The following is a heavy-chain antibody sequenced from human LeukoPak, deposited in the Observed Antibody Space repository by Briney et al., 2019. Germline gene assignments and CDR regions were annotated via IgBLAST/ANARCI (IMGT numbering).Heavy chain of an antibody. V-gene: IGHV3-21*01. D-gene: IGHD1-26*01. CDR2: ISSSSSYI. CDR1: GFTFSSYS. J-gene: IGHJ4*02. CDR3: AGGSEGGATNDY. Sequence: NTGGSLRLSCAASGFTFSSYSMNWVRQAPGKGLEWVSSISSSSSYIYYADSVKGRFTISRDNAKNSLYLQMNSLRAEDTAVHYCAGGSEGGATNDYWGQGTLVTVSS.